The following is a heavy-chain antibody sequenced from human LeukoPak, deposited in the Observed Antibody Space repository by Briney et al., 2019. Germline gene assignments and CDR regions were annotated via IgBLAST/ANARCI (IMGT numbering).Heavy chain of an antibody. CDR1: GYTFTSYD. Sequence: ASXKVSCXASGYTFTSYDINWVRQATGQGLEWMGWMNPNSGNTGYAQKFQGRVTMTRNTSISTAYMELSSLRSEDTAVYYCARGANVWSGYYSYYYYYYMDVWGKGTTVTVSS. V-gene: IGHV1-8*01. J-gene: IGHJ6*03. D-gene: IGHD3-3*01. CDR3: ARGANVWSGYYSYYYYYYMDV. CDR2: MNPNSGNT.